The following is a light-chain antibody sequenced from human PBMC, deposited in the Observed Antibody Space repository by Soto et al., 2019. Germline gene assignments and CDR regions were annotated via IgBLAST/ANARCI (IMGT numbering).Light chain of an antibody. CDR1: NLGTEY. CDR3: QAWDSTTAV. J-gene: IGLJ1*01. V-gene: IGLV3-1*01. Sequence: SSELTQPPSVSVSPGQTATITCSGNNLGTEYVSWYQQRPGQSPVLVIYEDDKRPSGIPERFSGSNSGNTATLTISGTQTLDEADYYCQAWDSTTAVFGTGTKLTVL. CDR2: EDD.